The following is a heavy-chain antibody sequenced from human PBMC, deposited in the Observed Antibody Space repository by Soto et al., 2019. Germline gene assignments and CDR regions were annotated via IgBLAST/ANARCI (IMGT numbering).Heavy chain of an antibody. CDR2: IKQDGNEK. Sequence: GGSLRLSCVASGFTFSNSWMTWVRQAPGKGLEWVANIKQDGNEKYYVDSVKGRFTISRDNAENSLYLQMNSLRADDTAVYYCAGDLQAPYGLDVWGQGTTVTVSS. D-gene: IGHD6-6*01. CDR3: AGDLQAPYGLDV. J-gene: IGHJ6*02. V-gene: IGHV3-7*01. CDR1: GFTFSNSW.